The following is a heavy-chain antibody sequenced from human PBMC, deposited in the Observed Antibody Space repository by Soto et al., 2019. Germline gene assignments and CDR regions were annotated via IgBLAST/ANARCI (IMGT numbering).Heavy chain of an antibody. D-gene: IGHD6-13*01. CDR1: GFTFSSYA. J-gene: IGHJ4*02. CDR3: AQDLVPHSSSHLADY. V-gene: IGHV3-23*01. CDR2: ISGSVGST. Sequence: PGGSLRLSCAASGFTFSSYAMSWVRQAPGKGLEWVSAISGSVGSTYYADSVKGRFTISRDNSKNTLYLQMNSLRAEDTAVYYCAQDLVPHSSSHLADYWGQGTTVTVSS.